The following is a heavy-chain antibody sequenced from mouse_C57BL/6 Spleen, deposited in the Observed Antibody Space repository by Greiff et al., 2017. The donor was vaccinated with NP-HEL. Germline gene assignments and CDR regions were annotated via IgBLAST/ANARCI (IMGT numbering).Heavy chain of an antibody. J-gene: IGHJ2*01. V-gene: IGHV1-54*01. D-gene: IGHD2-13*01. Sequence: QVQLQQSGAELVRPGTSVKVSCKASGYAFTNYLIEWVKQRPGQGLEWIGVINPGSGGTNYNEKFKGKATLTADKSSSTAYMQLSSLTSEDSAVYFCARGTRNYFDYWGQGTTLTVSS. CDR1: GYAFTNYL. CDR3: ARGTRNYFDY. CDR2: INPGSGGT.